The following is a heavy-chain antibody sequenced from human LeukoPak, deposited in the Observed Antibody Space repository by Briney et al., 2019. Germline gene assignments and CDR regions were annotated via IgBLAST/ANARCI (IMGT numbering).Heavy chain of an antibody. D-gene: IGHD2-21*01. CDR2: INPNNGDT. CDR3: ASYPRSIPTPPFDY. V-gene: IGHV1-2*02. J-gene: IGHJ4*02. CDR1: GYTFTAQY. Sequence: ASVKVSCKASGYTFTAQYMHWVRQAPGQGLEWMGWINPNNGDTKYAQSFLGRVTMTRDTSTATAYMELSSLRSDDTAVYFCASYPRSIPTPPFDYWGQGTLVTVSS.